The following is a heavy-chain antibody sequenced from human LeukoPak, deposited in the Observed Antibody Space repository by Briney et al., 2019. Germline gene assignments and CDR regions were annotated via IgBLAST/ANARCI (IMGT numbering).Heavy chain of an antibody. Sequence: SETLSLTCTVSGGSISSSGYYWGWIRQPPGKGLEWIGSIYYSGSTYYNPSLKSRVTISVDTSKNQFSLKLSSVAAADTAVYYCASSSWRRNQVDYWGQGTLVTVSS. CDR1: GGSISSSGYY. CDR3: ASSSWRRNQVDY. CDR2: IYYSGST. V-gene: IGHV4-39*01. J-gene: IGHJ4*02. D-gene: IGHD2-2*01.